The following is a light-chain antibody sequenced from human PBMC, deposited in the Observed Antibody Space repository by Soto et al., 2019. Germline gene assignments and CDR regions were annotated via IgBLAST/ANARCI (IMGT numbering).Light chain of an antibody. CDR3: SSYTNINTRACV. Sequence: QSVLTQPASLSGSPGQSITISCTGTSGDIGSYNRVSWYQQHPGKAPKLIIYEVTDRPSGVSNRFSGSKSGNTASLTISGLQAEGEAEYYCSSYTNINTRACVFGTGTKVTVL. J-gene: IGLJ1*01. CDR2: EVT. CDR1: SGDIGSYNR. V-gene: IGLV2-14*01.